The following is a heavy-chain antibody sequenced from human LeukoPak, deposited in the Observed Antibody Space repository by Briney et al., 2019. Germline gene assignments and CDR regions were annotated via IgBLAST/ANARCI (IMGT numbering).Heavy chain of an antibody. D-gene: IGHD6-19*01. CDR2: IIPIFGTA. CDR3: ARAYSSNWYYFDS. Sequence: SVKVSCKASGGTFSIYIINWVRQAPGQGLEWMGGIIPIFGTADYAQKFQGRVTITADESTSTAYMELSSLRSEDTAVYYCARAYSSNWYYFDSWGQGTLVTVSS. CDR1: GGTFSIYI. J-gene: IGHJ4*02. V-gene: IGHV1-69*13.